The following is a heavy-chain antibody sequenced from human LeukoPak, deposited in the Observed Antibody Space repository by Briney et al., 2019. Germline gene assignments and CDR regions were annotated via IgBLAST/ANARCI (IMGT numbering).Heavy chain of an antibody. CDR2: IRYDGSNK. CDR3: AKGGYYYDSSWFDP. D-gene: IGHD3-22*01. J-gene: IGHJ5*02. V-gene: IGHV3-30*02. CDR1: GFTFSSYG. Sequence: GGSLRLSCAASGFTFSSYGMHWVRQAPGKGLEWVAFIRYDGSNKYYADSVKGRFTISRDNSKNTLYLQMNSLRAEDTAVYYCAKGGYYYDSSWFDPWGQGTLVTVSS.